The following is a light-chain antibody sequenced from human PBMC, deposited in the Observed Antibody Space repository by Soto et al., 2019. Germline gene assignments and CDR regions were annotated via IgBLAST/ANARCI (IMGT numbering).Light chain of an antibody. CDR2: KAS. CDR1: QSISTW. J-gene: IGKJ4*01. V-gene: IGKV1-5*03. Sequence: DIQMTQSPSTLSASVRDRVSITCRASQSISTWLAWYQQKPGKAPKLLIYKASSLESGVPSRFSGSGSGTEFTLTISSLQPDDFATYYCQQYNTYPLTFGGGTTMEIK. CDR3: QQYNTYPLT.